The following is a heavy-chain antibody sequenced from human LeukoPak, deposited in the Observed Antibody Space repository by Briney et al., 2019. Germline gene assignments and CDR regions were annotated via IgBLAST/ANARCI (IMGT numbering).Heavy chain of an antibody. CDR3: AREPGIAAAYYFDY. J-gene: IGHJ4*02. Sequence: SETLSLTCAVYGGSFSGYYWSWIRQPPGKGLEWIGEINHSGSTNYNPSLKSRVTISVDTSKNQFSLKLSSVTAADTAVYNCAREPGIAAAYYFDYWGQGTLVTVSS. D-gene: IGHD6-13*01. V-gene: IGHV4-34*01. CDR1: GGSFSGYY. CDR2: INHSGST.